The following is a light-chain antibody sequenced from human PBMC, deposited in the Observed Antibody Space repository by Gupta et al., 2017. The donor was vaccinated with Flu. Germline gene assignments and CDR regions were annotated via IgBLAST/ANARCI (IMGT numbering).Light chain of an antibody. CDR2: EVT. J-gene: IGLJ3*02. CDR1: SSDVGGFNS. Sequence: SVTSSCTGTSSDVGGFNSVSWDQHHPGKAPKLIIYEVTKRPSGVPDRFSGSKSGNTASLTVSGRQAEDEADYYCGSYAGINLYLFGGGTKLTVL. V-gene: IGLV2-8*01. CDR3: GSYAGINLYL.